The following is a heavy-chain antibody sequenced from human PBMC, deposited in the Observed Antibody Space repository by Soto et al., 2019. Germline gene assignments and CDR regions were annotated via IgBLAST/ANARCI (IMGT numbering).Heavy chain of an antibody. CDR1: GGSINSGDYY. Sequence: QVQLQESGPGLVKPSQTLSLTCTVSGGSINSGDYYWTWIRQPPGKVLEWIGHIYYTGSTYSNPSPKSRVTISVDTSKNQFSLNLTSVTAADTAVYSCARRITVAGPFDYWGQGTLVTVSS. CDR3: ARRITVAGPFDY. V-gene: IGHV4-30-4*01. CDR2: IYYTGST. J-gene: IGHJ4*02. D-gene: IGHD6-19*01.